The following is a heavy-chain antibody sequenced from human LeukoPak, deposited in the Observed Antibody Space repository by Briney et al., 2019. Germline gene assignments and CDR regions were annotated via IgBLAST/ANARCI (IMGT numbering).Heavy chain of an antibody. Sequence: GGSLRLSCAASGFTFSSQSMDWVRQAPGKGMEWVSSISSSSSHIYYADSVKGRFTISRDNAKNSLYLQMNSLRVDDTAVYYCAAAEYSSSSGGYWGQGTLVTVSS. D-gene: IGHD6-6*01. CDR1: GFTFSSQS. J-gene: IGHJ4*02. CDR2: ISSSSSHI. CDR3: AAAEYSSSSGGY. V-gene: IGHV3-21*01.